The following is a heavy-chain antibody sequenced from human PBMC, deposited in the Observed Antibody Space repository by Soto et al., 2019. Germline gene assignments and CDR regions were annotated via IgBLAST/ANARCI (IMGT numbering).Heavy chain of an antibody. CDR2: IIPVFGTA. V-gene: IGHV1-69*12. J-gene: IGHJ6*02. CDR1: GGTLRNYG. CDR3: SRGDATKIVVTTYYGMDV. D-gene: IGHD4-17*01. Sequence: QVQLVQSGAEVKKPGSSERVSCKASGGTLRNYGISWVRQAPGQGLEWMGGIIPVFGTANYAQKFQGRVTITADESTSTVYMDVTSLRSEDTAVYYCSRGDATKIVVTTYYGMDVWGQGTTVTVSS.